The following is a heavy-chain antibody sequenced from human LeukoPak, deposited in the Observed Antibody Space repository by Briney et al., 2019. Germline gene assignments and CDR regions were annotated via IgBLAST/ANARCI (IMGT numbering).Heavy chain of an antibody. D-gene: IGHD2-2*01. CDR2: IISSSSYI. CDR1: GFTFSSYA. J-gene: IGHJ5*02. CDR3: ARVEGVVPAATNWFDP. Sequence: GSLRLSCAASGFTFSSYAMHWVRQAPGKGLEWVSSIISSSSYIYYAASVKGRFTISRDNAKNSLYLQMNSLRAEDTAVYYCARVEGVVPAATNWFDPWGQGTLVTVSS. V-gene: IGHV3-21*01.